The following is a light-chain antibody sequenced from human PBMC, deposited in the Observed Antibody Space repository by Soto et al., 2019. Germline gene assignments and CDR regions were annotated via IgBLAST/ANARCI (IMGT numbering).Light chain of an antibody. V-gene: IGKV3-20*01. J-gene: IGKJ2*01. Sequence: EIVLTQSPGTLSLSPGERATLSCRASQSVRDSRLAWYPQKPGQGPRLLIYGASSRVTGIPDRFSGSGYGKDVKLTITRLEPEVFAVYYCQQYGVSPMYTFGQGTKLEVK. CDR2: GAS. CDR1: QSVRDSR. CDR3: QQYGVSPMYT.